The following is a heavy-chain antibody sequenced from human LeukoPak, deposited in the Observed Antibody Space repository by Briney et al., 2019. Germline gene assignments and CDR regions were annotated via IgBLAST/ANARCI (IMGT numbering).Heavy chain of an antibody. J-gene: IGHJ3*02. Sequence: QPGGSLRLSCAASGFTFSSYSMNWVRQAPGKGLEWVSYISSSSSTIYYADSVKGRFTISRDNAKNSLYLQMNSLRAEDTAVYYCARGGQWLVNDAFDIWGQGTMVTVSS. CDR2: ISSSSSTI. CDR1: GFTFSSYS. D-gene: IGHD6-19*01. CDR3: ARGGQWLVNDAFDI. V-gene: IGHV3-48*01.